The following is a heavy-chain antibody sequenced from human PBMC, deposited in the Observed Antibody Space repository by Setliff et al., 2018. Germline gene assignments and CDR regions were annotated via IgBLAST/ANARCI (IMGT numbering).Heavy chain of an antibody. D-gene: IGHD6-19*01. CDR2: SDPKSGAA. CDR3: ARDPFLVRQFPYYMDV. CDR1: GYTFTGYF. V-gene: IGHV1-2*02. Sequence: ASVKVSCKASGYTFTGYFLHWVRQAPGQGLEWMGWSDPKSGAARYAQKFRGRVTLTRDTSITTIYMEMNSVTSDDTAVYYCARDPFLVRQFPYYMDVWGKGTTVTVSS. J-gene: IGHJ6*03.